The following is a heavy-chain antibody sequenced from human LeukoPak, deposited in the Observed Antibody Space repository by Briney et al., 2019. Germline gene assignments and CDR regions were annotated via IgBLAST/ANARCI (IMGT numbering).Heavy chain of an antibody. D-gene: IGHD1-20*01. CDR3: ARVTYLGAYYFDY. CDR2: IYHSGST. J-gene: IGHJ4*02. V-gene: IGHV4-30-2*01. Sequence: PSETLSLTCAVSGGSISSGGYSWSWIRQPPGKGLEWIGYIYHSGSTYYNPSLKSRVTISVDRSKNQFSLKLSSVTAADTAVYYCARVTYLGAYYFDYWGQGTLVTVSS. CDR1: GGSISSGGYS.